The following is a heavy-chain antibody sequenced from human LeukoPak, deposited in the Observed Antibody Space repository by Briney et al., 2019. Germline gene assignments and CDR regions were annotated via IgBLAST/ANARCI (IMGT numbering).Heavy chain of an antibody. V-gene: IGHV3-66*01. CDR3: ARVFILTGYLS. Sequence: GGSLRLSCAASGFTFSSYSMNWVRQAPGKGLEWVSVIYSGGSTYYADSVKGRFTISRDNSKNTLYLQMNSLRAEDTAVYYCARVFILTGYLSWGQGTLVTVSS. J-gene: IGHJ4*02. D-gene: IGHD3-9*01. CDR2: IYSGGST. CDR1: GFTFSSYS.